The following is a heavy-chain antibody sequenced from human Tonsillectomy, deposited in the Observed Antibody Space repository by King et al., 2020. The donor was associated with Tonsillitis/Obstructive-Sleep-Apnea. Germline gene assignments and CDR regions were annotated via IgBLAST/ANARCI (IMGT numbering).Heavy chain of an antibody. CDR2: IDPSDSYT. Sequence: EVQLVESGAEVKKPGESLRISCKGSGYSFTSYWISWVRQMPGKGLEWMGRIDPSDSYTNYSPSFQGHVTISADKSISTAYLQWSSLKASDTAMYYCARTFRAAAGTGDDAFDIWGQGTMVTVSS. CDR1: GYSFTSYW. J-gene: IGHJ3*02. CDR3: ARTFRAAAGTGDDAFDI. D-gene: IGHD6-13*01. V-gene: IGHV5-10-1*01.